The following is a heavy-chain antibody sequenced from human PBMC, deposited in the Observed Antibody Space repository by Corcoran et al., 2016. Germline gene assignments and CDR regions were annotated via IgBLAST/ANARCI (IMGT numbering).Heavy chain of an antibody. CDR2: INPSGGST. D-gene: IGHD3-10*01. J-gene: IGHJ6*02. Sequence: QVQLVQSGAEVKKPGASVKVSCKASGYTFTSYYMHWVRQAPGQGLEWMGIINPSGGSTSYAQKFKGRVTMTRDTSTSTVYMELSSLRSEDTAVYYCARDNRVGSFYYYYGMDVWGQGTTVTVSS. CDR1: GYTFTSYY. V-gene: IGHV1-46*01. CDR3: ARDNRVGSFYYYYGMDV.